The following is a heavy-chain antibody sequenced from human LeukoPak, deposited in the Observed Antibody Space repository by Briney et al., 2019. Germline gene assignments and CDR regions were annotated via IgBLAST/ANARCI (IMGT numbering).Heavy chain of an antibody. D-gene: IGHD3-22*01. CDR2: SHASGST. J-gene: IGHJ4*02. CDR1: GVSINIYY. V-gene: IGHV4-4*07. CDR3: ARDGGYDSGVFDF. Sequence: SETLSLTCNVSGVSINIYYWSWLRQTPGKGLEGSGRSHASGSTNYNPSLKNRVTISIDKSKNHLSLSLRSVTAADTALYFCARDGGYDSGVFDFWGQGTLVTVSS.